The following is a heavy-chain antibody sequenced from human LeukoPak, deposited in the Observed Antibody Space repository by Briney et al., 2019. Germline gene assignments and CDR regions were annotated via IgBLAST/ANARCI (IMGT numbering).Heavy chain of an antibody. CDR1: GGTFSSYA. V-gene: IGHV1-69*01. CDR2: IIPISGTA. J-gene: IGHJ6*02. Sequence: ASVKVSCKASGGTFSSYAISWVRQAPGQGLEWMGGIIPISGTANYAQKFQGRVTITADESTSTAYMELSSLRSEDTAVYYCAREAVPAAIGYYGMDVWGQGTTVTVSS. CDR3: AREAVPAAIGYYGMDV. D-gene: IGHD2-2*02.